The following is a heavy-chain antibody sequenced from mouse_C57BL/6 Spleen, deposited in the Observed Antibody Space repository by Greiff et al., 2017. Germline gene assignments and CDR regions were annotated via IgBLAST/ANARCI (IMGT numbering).Heavy chain of an antibody. CDR1: GYTFTDYN. CDR3: ARSSYDYEGVGVSFDY. V-gene: IGHV1-18*01. Sequence: EVQLQESGPELVKPGASVKIPCKASGYTFTDYNMDWVKQSHGKSLEWIGDINPNNGGTIYNQKFKGKATLTVDKSSSTAYMELRSLTSEDTAVYYCARSSYDYEGVGVSFDYWGQGTTLTVSS. CDR2: INPNNGGT. D-gene: IGHD2-4*01. J-gene: IGHJ2*01.